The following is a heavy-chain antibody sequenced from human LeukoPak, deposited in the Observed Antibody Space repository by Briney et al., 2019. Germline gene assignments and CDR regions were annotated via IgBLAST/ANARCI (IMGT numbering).Heavy chain of an antibody. J-gene: IGHJ4*02. CDR3: AREPYRGGFDY. CDR1: GFTFSSYG. CDR2: IWYDGSNK. D-gene: IGHD3-10*01. V-gene: IGHV3-33*01. Sequence: GRSLRLSCAASGFTFSSYGMHWVRQAPGKGLEGVAVIWYDGSNKYYADSVKGRFTISRDNSKNTLYLQMNSLRAEDTAVYYCAREPYRGGFDYWGQGTLVTVPS.